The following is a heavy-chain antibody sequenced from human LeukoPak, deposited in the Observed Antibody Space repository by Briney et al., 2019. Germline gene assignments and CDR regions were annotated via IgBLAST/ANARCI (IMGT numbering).Heavy chain of an antibody. V-gene: IGHV3-7*01. Sequence: GGSLRLSRAASGFTFSNYWMNWVRQAPGKGLEWVANIKQDGSAKYYVDSVKGRLTISRDNAKSLLYLQMSSLRAEDAAVYYCAGGQGFLIDYWGQGTLVTVSS. CDR3: AGGQGFLIDY. CDR1: GFTFSNYW. CDR2: IKQDGSAK. D-gene: IGHD3-3*01. J-gene: IGHJ4*02.